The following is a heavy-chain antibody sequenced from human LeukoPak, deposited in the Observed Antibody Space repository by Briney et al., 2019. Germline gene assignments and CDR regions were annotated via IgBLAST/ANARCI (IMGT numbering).Heavy chain of an antibody. CDR1: GFTFSSYS. Sequence: PGGSLRLSCAASGFTFSSYSMNWVRQAPGKGLEWVSYISGSSNPIYYRDSVKGRFTISRGNAKYSLSLQMNSLRVEDTAVYYCARIGYYDSSGYYHYYYYMDVWGKGTTVTVSS. D-gene: IGHD3-22*01. CDR3: ARIGYYDSSGYYHYYYYMDV. J-gene: IGHJ6*03. V-gene: IGHV3-48*01. CDR2: ISGSSNPI.